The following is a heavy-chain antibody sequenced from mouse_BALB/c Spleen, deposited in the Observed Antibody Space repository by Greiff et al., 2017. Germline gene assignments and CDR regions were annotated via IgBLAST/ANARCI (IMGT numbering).Heavy chain of an antibody. CDR3: VSTAMDY. CDR1: GFTFNTNA. J-gene: IGHJ4*01. V-gene: IGHV10S3*01. CDR2: IRSKSNNYAT. Sequence: GGGLVQPKGSLKLSCAASGFTFNTNAMNWVRQAPGKGLEWVARIRSKSNNYATYYADSVKDRFTISRDDSQSMLYLQMNNLKTEDTAMYYCVSTAMDYWGQGTSVTVSS.